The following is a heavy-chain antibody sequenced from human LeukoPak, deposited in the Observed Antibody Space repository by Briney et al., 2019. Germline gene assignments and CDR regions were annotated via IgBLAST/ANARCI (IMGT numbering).Heavy chain of an antibody. V-gene: IGHV3-48*01. Sequence: PGGSLRLSCAASGFTFSSYSMNWVRQAPGKGLEWISYVSTSSSTIYYADSVKGRFTISRDNSKNMVFLQMNSLRAEDTAVYYCARVGLTDSYYYYYYGMDVWGQGTTVTVSS. CDR3: ARVGLTDSYYYYYYGMDV. D-gene: IGHD3-9*01. CDR2: VSTSSSTI. J-gene: IGHJ6*02. CDR1: GFTFSSYS.